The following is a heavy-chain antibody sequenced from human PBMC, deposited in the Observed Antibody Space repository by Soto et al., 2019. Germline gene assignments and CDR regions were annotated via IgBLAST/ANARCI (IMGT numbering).Heavy chain of an antibody. D-gene: IGHD6-13*01. J-gene: IGHJ4*01. CDR3: TRENAAAASPTLDY. V-gene: IGHV1-18*01. Sequence: ASVKVSCKAAGYPFTTYGIHWVRPAPGQGLELMGWISVSNGYTNYAQNLQGRVTMTADTSTNVAYMELRSLRSDDTAVYYCTRENAAAASPTLDYWGHGTLVTVSS. CDR2: ISVSNGYT. CDR1: GYPFTTYG.